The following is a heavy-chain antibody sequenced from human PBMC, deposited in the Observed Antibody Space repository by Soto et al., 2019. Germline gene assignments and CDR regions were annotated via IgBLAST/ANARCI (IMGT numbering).Heavy chain of an antibody. CDR2: IYHRST. J-gene: IGHJ4*02. CDR3: ASSHAGAHITAADH. CDR1: GGSISSGGYS. V-gene: IGHV4-30-2*01. Sequence: SETLSLTCAVSGGSISSGGYSWSWIRQPPGKGLEWIGYIYHRSTYYNPSLKSRVTISVDRSKNQFSLKLSSVTAADTAVYYCASSHAGAHITAADHWGQGTLVTVSS. D-gene: IGHD6-13*01.